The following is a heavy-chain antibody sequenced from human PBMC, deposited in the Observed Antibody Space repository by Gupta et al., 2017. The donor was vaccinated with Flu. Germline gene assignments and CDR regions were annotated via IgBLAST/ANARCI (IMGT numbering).Heavy chain of an antibody. V-gene: IGHV4-61*02. D-gene: IGHD3-22*01. J-gene: IGHJ5*02. CDR1: GGSISSGSYY. Sequence: QVQLQESGPGLVKPSQTLSLTYTVSGGSISSGSYYWSWIRPPAGKGLEWIGRIYTSGSTNYNPSLKSRVTISVDTSKNQFSLKLSSVTAADTAVYYCARDEYYYDSSGYYHNWFDPWGQGTLVTVSS. CDR3: ARDEYYYDSSGYYHNWFDP. CDR2: IYTSGST.